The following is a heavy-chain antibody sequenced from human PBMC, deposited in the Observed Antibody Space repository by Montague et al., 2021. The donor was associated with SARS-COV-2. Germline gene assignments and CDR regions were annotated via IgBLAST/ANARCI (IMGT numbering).Heavy chain of an antibody. Sequence: SETLSLTCAVYGGSFSVYYWSWLRQSPRSGWGWIAEINHSGTANYNPSLKSRVSISVDTSKNQFTLKLTSLTPADTAMYYCAKDREVMRAARSLVAFDLWGQGTMVTVSS. D-gene: IGHD2-15*01. CDR2: INHSGTA. CDR3: AKDREVMRAARSLVAFDL. J-gene: IGHJ3*01. CDR1: GGSFSVYY. V-gene: IGHV4-34*01.